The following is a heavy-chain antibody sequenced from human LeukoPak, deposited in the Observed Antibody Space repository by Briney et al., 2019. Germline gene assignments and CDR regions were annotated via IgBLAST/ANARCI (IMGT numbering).Heavy chain of an antibody. CDR1: GYTFTGYY. D-gene: IGHD3-22*01. J-gene: IGHJ4*02. Sequence: AASVKVSCKASGYTFTGYYMHWVRQAPGQGLEWMGWINPNSGGTNYAQKFQGRVTMTRDTSISTAYMELSRLRSDDTAVYYCAKGDYYDSSPPSWWGQGTLVTVSS. CDR3: AKGDYYDSSPPSW. V-gene: IGHV1-2*02. CDR2: INPNSGGT.